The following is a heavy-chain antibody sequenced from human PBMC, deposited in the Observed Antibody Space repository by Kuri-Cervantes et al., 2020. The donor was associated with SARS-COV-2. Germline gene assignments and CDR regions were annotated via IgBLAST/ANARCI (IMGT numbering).Heavy chain of an antibody. V-gene: IGHV3-33*03. D-gene: IGHD5-12*01. Sequence: GGSLRLSCGASGFTFSSYGVHWVRQAPGKGLEWVAVIWYDGSNKYYADSVKGRFTISRDNAKNSLYLQMNSLRAEDTAFYYCAKDISSVATSANFDYWGQGTLVTVSS. CDR1: GFTFSSYG. CDR2: IWYDGSNK. CDR3: AKDISSVATSANFDY. J-gene: IGHJ4*02.